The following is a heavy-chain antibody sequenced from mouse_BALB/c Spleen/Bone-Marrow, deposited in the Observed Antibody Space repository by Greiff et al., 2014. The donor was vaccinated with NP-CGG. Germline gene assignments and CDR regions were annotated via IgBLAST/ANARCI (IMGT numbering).Heavy chain of an antibody. Sequence: LQESGPGLVAPSQSLSITCTVSGFSLTNYGVHWVRQPPGKGLEWLGVIWADGSTNYNSALMSRLSISKGNSKSQVFFKMNSLQTDDTAMYYCARITTATGAMDYWGQGTSVTVSS. CDR1: GFSLTNYG. CDR3: ARITTATGAMDY. V-gene: IGHV2-9*02. D-gene: IGHD1-2*01. J-gene: IGHJ4*01. CDR2: IWADGST.